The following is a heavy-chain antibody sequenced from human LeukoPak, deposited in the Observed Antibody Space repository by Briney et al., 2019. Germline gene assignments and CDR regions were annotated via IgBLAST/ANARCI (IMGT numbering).Heavy chain of an antibody. CDR2: IYPVDSDT. V-gene: IGHV5-51*01. CDR3: ARPSGSEGY. D-gene: IGHD5-12*01. J-gene: IGHJ4*02. CDR1: GYTFTTSW. Sequence: LGESLKISCEASGYTFTTSWIGWVRQMPGKGLEWMGIIYPVDSDTRYDPSFQGQVTISADNSVSTAYLQWSSLKTSDTAMYYCARPSGSEGYWGQGTLVTVSS.